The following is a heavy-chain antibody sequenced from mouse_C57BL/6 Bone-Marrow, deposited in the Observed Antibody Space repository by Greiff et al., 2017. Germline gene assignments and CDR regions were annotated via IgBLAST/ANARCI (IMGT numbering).Heavy chain of an antibody. Sequence: QVQLQQPGAELARPGASVKLSCKASGYTFTSYGISWVKQRTGQGLEWIGEIYPRSGNTYYNEKFKGKATLTADKSSSTAYMELRSLTSEDSAVYFGERWGGDGGYVWYFDVWGTGTTVTVSS. CDR2: IYPRSGNT. V-gene: IGHV1-81*01. CDR1: GYTFTSYG. D-gene: IGHD2-13*01. CDR3: ERWGGDGGYVWYFDV. J-gene: IGHJ1*03.